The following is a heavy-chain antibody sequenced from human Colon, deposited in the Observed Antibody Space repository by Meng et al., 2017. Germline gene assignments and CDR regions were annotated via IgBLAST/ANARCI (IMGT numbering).Heavy chain of an antibody. CDR1: DFTVSDKY. V-gene: IGHV3-53*01. D-gene: IGHD7-27*01. Sequence: GESLKISCAVSDFTVSDKYMGWVRQAPGKGLEWVAIVYRAGGTDYPDSVKGRFTISRDKSRDTLYLHMSRLRGDDTAGYDCATSSLGWGGDACDIWGQ. CDR3: ATSSLGWGGDACDI. J-gene: IGHJ3*02. CDR2: VYRAGGT.